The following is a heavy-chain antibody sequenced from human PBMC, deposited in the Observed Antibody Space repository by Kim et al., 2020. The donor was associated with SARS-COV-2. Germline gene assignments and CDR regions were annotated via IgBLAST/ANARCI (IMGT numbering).Heavy chain of an antibody. J-gene: IGHJ3*02. V-gene: IGHV1-2*02. D-gene: IGHD6-19*01. CDR3: ARGLVVACTSDAFDI. CDR2: INPNSGGT. CDR1: GYTFTGYY. Sequence: ASVKVSCKASGYTFTGYYMHWVRQAPGQGLEWMGWINPNSGGTNYAQKFQGRVTMTRDTSISTAYMELSRLRSDDTAVYYCARGLVVACTSDAFDIWGQGTMVTVSS.